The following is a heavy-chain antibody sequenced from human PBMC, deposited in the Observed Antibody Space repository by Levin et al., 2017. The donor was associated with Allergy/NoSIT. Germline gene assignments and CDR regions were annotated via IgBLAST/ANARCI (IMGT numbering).Heavy chain of an antibody. CDR1: GGSISSYY. Sequence: PSETLSLTCTVSGGSISSYYWSWIRQPPGKGLEWIGYIYQSENTNYNPSLKSRVTILVDTSKNQFSLKLSSVTAADTAVYFCARERGGYYGSQSDGRWFDPWGQGTLVTVSS. V-gene: IGHV4-59*01. CDR3: ARERGGYYGSQSDGRWFDP. J-gene: IGHJ5*02. CDR2: IYQSENT. D-gene: IGHD3-10*01.